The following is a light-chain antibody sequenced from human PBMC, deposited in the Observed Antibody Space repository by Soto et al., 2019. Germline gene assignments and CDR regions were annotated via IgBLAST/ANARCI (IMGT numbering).Light chain of an antibody. CDR2: GAS. V-gene: IGKV3-20*01. Sequence: EILLPQSPCTLSLSPGDRATLSCRASQSLSNSFLAWYQQKPGQTPRLLISGASIRATDIPDRFSGSGSGTDFTLTISRLEPEDFAVYFCQQYGRLPLSFGGGTKVDIK. CDR3: QQYGRLPLS. J-gene: IGKJ4*01. CDR1: QSLSNSF.